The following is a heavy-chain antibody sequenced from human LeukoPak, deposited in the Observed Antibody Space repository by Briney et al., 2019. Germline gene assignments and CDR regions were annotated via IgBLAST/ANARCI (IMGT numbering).Heavy chain of an antibody. J-gene: IGHJ4*02. CDR1: GGSISSGDYY. CDR3: ARAYDSSGYSWGSEVDY. Sequence: SQTLSLTCTVSGGSISSGDYYWSWIRQPPGKGLEWIGYIYYSGSTYYNPSLKSRVTISVDTSKNQFSLKLSSVTAADTAVYYCARAYDSSGYSWGSEVDYWGQGTLVTVSS. CDR2: IYYSGST. V-gene: IGHV4-30-4*01. D-gene: IGHD3-22*01.